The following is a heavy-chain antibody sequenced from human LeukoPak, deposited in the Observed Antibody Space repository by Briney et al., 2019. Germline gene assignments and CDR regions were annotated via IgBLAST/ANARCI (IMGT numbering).Heavy chain of an antibody. CDR3: AAVPAYYYDSSGYYSSDY. J-gene: IGHJ4*02. V-gene: IGHV1-58*02. D-gene: IGHD3-22*01. Sequence: ASVKVSCKASGFTFTSSAMQWVRQARGQRLEWIGWIVVGSGNTNYAQKFQERVTITRDMSTSTAYMELSSLRSEDTAVYYCAAVPAYYYDSSGYYSSDYWGQGTLVTVSS. CDR2: IVVGSGNT. CDR1: GFTFTSSA.